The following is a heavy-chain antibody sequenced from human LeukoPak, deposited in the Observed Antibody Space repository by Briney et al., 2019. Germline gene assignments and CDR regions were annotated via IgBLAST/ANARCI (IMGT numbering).Heavy chain of an antibody. J-gene: IGHJ3*02. Sequence: GGSLRLSCAASGFTFSSYWMSWVRQAPGKGLQWVANIKQDGSEKYYVDSVKGRFTISRDNAKNSLYLQMNSLRAEDTAVYYCARIGASLYDSSGYMMKNAFDIWGQGTMVTVSS. D-gene: IGHD3-22*01. CDR1: GFTFSSYW. CDR2: IKQDGSEK. CDR3: ARIGASLYDSSGYMMKNAFDI. V-gene: IGHV3-7*01.